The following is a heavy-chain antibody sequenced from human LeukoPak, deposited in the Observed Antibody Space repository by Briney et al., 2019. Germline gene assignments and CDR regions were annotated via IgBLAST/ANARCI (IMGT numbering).Heavy chain of an antibody. CDR2: TYYRSKWYN. J-gene: IGHJ4*02. Sequence: SQTLSLTCAISGDSVSNNGAAWNWIRQSPSRGLKWLGRTYYRSKWYNDYAVSVKSRITINPDTSKNQFSLQLNSVTPEDTAVYFCAGDGYGDFYFDHWGQGTLVTVSS. V-gene: IGHV6-1*01. CDR3: AGDGYGDFYFDH. CDR1: GDSVSNNGAA. D-gene: IGHD4-17*01.